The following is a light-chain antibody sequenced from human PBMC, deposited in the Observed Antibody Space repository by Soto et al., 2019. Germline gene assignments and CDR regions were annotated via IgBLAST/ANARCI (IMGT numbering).Light chain of an antibody. J-gene: IGKJ3*01. V-gene: IGKV1-39*01. CDR3: QQSSA. Sequence: DIQMTQSPSSLSASVGDRVTITCRASQSISGYLNWYQQKPGKAPKLLIYAASSLQSGVPSRFSGSGSGTDFTLTISSLQPEDFATYYCQQSSAYGPGTKVDIK. CDR2: AAS. CDR1: QSISGY.